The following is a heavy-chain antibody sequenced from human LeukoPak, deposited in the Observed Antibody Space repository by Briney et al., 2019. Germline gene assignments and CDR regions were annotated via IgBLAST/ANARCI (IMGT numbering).Heavy chain of an antibody. CDR1: GFTFSDYY. J-gene: IGHJ4*02. V-gene: IGHV3-11*01. CDR3: ARGGILAVAGSFDY. D-gene: IGHD6-19*01. Sequence: GGSLRLSCAASGFTFSDYYMSWIRQAPGKGVECVSYISTSGTNIDYADSVKGRFTISRDNAKSSLYLQMNSLRAEDTAVYYCARGGILAVAGSFDYWGQGTLVTVSS. CDR2: ISTSGTNI.